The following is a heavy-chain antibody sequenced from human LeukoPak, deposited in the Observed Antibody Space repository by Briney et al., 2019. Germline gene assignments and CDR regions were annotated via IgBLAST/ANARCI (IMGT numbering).Heavy chain of an antibody. D-gene: IGHD6-13*01. CDR2: INHSGST. CDR1: GRSFSGYY. Sequence: PSETLSLTCAVYGRSFSGYYWSWIRQPPGKGLEWIGEINHSGSTNYNPSLKSRVTISVDTSKNQFSLKLSSVTAADTAVCYCARAGEVIAAAGTLDYWGQGTLVTVSS. J-gene: IGHJ4*02. V-gene: IGHV4-34*01. CDR3: ARAGEVIAAAGTLDY.